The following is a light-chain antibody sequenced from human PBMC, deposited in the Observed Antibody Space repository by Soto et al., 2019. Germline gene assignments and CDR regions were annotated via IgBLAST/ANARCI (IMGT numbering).Light chain of an antibody. CDR3: QQYGSFPLFT. Sequence: EIVLTQSPGTLSLSPGERATLSCRASQSVSSSYLAWYQQKPGQAPRLLIYGASSRATGIPDRFSGSGSGTDFTLTISRLEPEDFAVYYCQQYGSFPLFTFGPGTKVDIK. CDR2: GAS. CDR1: QSVSSSY. V-gene: IGKV3-20*01. J-gene: IGKJ3*01.